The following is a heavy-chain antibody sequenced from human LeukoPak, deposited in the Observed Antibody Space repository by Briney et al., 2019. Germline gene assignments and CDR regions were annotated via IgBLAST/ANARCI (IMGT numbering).Heavy chain of an antibody. J-gene: IGHJ4*02. Sequence: ASVKVSCKASGYTFTSYAMNWVRQAPGQGLEWMGWINTNTGNPTYAQGFTGRFVFSLDTSVSTAYLQISSLKAEDTAVYYCARDRTYYDFWSGYYSDFDYWGQGTLVTVSS. D-gene: IGHD3-3*01. CDR3: ARDRTYYDFWSGYYSDFDY. CDR2: INTNTGNP. CDR1: GYTFTSYA. V-gene: IGHV7-4-1*02.